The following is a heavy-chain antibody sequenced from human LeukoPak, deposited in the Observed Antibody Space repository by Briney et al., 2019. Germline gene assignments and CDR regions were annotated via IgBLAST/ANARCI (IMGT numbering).Heavy chain of an antibody. J-gene: IGHJ4*02. CDR2: ISGSGGST. V-gene: IGHV3-23*01. CDR1: GFTFSSYA. CDR3: AKGVRYFDWQRTFDY. D-gene: IGHD3-9*01. Sequence: GGSLRLSCAASGFTFSSYAMSWVRQAPGKGLEWVSAISGSGGSTYYADSVKGRFTISRDNSMNTLYLQMNSLRAEDTAVYYCAKGVRYFDWQRTFDYWGQGTLVTVSS.